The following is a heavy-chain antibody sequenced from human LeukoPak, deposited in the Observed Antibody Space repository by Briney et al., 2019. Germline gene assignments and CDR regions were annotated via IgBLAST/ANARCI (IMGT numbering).Heavy chain of an antibody. V-gene: IGHV3-23*01. CDR1: GFTFSSYA. D-gene: IGHD1-20*01. Sequence: GGSLRLSCAASGFTFSSYAMNWVRQAPGKGLEWVSVIGGSGGNIYYADSVKGRFTISRDNSKNTLYLQMNSLRAEDTAVYYCAKANGNWNDQLFDYWGQGTLVTVSS. CDR2: IGGSGGNI. CDR3: AKANGNWNDQLFDY. J-gene: IGHJ4*02.